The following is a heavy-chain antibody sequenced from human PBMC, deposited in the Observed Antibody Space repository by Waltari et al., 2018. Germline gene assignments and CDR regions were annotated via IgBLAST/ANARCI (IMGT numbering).Heavy chain of an antibody. CDR1: GFEFGAIY. CDR3: TVSEVGKYFEK. J-gene: IGHJ4*02. CDR2: VDPGEGRT. V-gene: IGHV1-69-2*01. D-gene: IGHD3-10*01. Sequence: VRLVQSGAEMRKPGPTLKISCQVSGFEFGAIYVNLVRQAPEKGLERVGLVDPGEGRTLYAETVQGRVTIDADTSTNIVHMEVRGLRLEDAAVYYCTVSEVGKYFEKWGQGTLVTVSS.